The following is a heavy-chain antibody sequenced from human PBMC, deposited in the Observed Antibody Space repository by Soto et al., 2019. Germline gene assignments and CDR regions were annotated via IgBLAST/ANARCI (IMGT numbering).Heavy chain of an antibody. V-gene: IGHV1-18*01. J-gene: IGHJ4*02. CDR3: ARTEQLEPDESAGYLDY. Sequence: GASVKVSCKASGYTFTSYGISWVRQAPGQGLEWMGWISAYNGNTNYAQKLQGRVTMTTDTSTSTAYMELRSLRSDDTAVYYCARTEQLEPDESAGYLDYWGQGTLVTVSS. D-gene: IGHD6-6*01. CDR2: ISAYNGNT. CDR1: GYTFTSYG.